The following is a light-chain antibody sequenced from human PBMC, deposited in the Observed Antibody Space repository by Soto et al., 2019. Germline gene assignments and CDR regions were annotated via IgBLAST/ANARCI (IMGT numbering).Light chain of an antibody. Sequence: EIVMKQSPATLSVSPEERATLSCRASQSVSSNLAWYQQKPGQAPRLLIYGASTRATGIPARFSGSGSGTEFTLTISSLQSEDFAVYYCQQYNNWPFTFGPGTKVDIK. J-gene: IGKJ3*01. CDR1: QSVSSN. V-gene: IGKV3-15*01. CDR3: QQYNNWPFT. CDR2: GAS.